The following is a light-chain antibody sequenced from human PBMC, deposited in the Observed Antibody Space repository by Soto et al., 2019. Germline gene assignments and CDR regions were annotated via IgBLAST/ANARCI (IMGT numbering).Light chain of an antibody. CDR1: SSGVGGYNY. J-gene: IGLJ1*01. V-gene: IGLV2-11*01. CDR2: DVT. CDR3: CSYAGRYTPYV. Sequence: QSALTQPRSVSGSPGQSITISCSGTSSGVGGYNYVSWYQQHPGKAPKLIIYDVTKRPSGVPDRFSGSKSGNTASLTISGLQAEDEADYYCCSYAGRYTPYVFATGTKVTVL.